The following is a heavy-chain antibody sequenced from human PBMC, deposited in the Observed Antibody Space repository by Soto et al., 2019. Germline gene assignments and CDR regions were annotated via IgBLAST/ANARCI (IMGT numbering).Heavy chain of an antibody. D-gene: IGHD4-17*01. V-gene: IGHV1-18*01. Sequence: GASVKVSFKASGYTFTSYGISWVRQAPGQGLEWMGWISAYNGNTNYAQKLQGRVTMTTDTSTSTAYMELRSLRSDDTAVYYCARDRPRGGDYVFDYWGQGTLVTVSS. J-gene: IGHJ4*02. CDR2: ISAYNGNT. CDR1: GYTFTSYG. CDR3: ARDRPRGGDYVFDY.